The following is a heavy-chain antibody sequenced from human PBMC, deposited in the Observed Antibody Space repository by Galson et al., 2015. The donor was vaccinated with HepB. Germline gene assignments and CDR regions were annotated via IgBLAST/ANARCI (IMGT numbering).Heavy chain of an antibody. D-gene: IGHD3-22*01. J-gene: IGHJ1*01. CDR2: INPNSGGT. V-gene: IGHV1-2*02. CDR3: ARDYYDSSGPPAEYFQH. CDR1: GYTFIDYY. Sequence: SVKVSCKASGYTFIDYYIHWVRQAPGQGLEWMGWINPNSGGTNYAQKFQGKVTVTRDTSINTAYMELSRLRSDDTAVYYCARDYYDSSGPPAEYFQHGGQVTLVTV.